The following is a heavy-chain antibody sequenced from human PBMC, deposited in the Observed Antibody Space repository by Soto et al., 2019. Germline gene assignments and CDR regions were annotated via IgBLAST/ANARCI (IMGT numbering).Heavy chain of an antibody. J-gene: IGHJ5*02. Sequence: PSETLSLTCAVYGGSFSGYYWSWIRQPPGKGLEWIGEINHSGSTNYNPSLKSRVTISVDTSKNQSSLKLSSVTAADTAVYYCAGGYCSSTSCYVVWFDPWGQGTLVTVSS. CDR3: AGGYCSSTSCYVVWFDP. CDR2: INHSGST. CDR1: GGSFSGYY. D-gene: IGHD2-2*01. V-gene: IGHV4-34*01.